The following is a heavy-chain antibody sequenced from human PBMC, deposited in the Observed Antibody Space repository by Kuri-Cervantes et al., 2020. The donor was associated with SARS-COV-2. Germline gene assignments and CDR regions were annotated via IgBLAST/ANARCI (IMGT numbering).Heavy chain of an antibody. CDR3: ARAPQWVAGDDAFDI. V-gene: IGHV3-11*05. Sequence: LSLTCAASGFTFSDYYMSWIRRAPGKGLEWVSYISSSSSYTNYADSVKGRFTISRDNAKNSLYLQMNSLRAEDTAVYYCARAPQWVAGDDAFDIWGQGTMVTVSS. CDR2: ISSSSSYT. D-gene: IGHD6-19*01. CDR1: GFTFSDYY. J-gene: IGHJ3*02.